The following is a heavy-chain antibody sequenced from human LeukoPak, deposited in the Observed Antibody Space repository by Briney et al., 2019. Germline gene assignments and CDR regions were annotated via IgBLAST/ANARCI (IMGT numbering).Heavy chain of an antibody. J-gene: IGHJ6*02. Sequence: PSETLSLTCAVYGGSFSGYYWSWIRQPPGKGLEWIGEINHSGSTNYNPSLKSRVTISVDTSKNQFSLKLSSVTAADTAVHYCARGGGFWSGLYGMDVWGQGTTVTVSS. V-gene: IGHV4-34*01. CDR2: INHSGST. CDR3: ARGGGFWSGLYGMDV. D-gene: IGHD3-3*01. CDR1: GGSFSGYY.